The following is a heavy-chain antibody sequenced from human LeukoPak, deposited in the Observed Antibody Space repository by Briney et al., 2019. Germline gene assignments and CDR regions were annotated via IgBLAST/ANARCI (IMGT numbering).Heavy chain of an antibody. J-gene: IGHJ4*02. D-gene: IGHD3-22*01. CDR3: ASQTYYYDSSGLSPLGY. Sequence: AASVKVSSKASGYTFTGYYMHWVRQAPGQGLEWMGRINPNSGGTNYAQKFQGRVTMTRDTSISTAYMELSRLRSDDTAVYYCASQTYYYDSSGLSPLGYWGQGTLVTVSS. CDR1: GYTFTGYY. CDR2: INPNSGGT. V-gene: IGHV1-2*06.